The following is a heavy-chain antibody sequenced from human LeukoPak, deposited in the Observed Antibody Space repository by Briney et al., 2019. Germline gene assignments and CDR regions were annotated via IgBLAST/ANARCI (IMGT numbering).Heavy chain of an antibody. V-gene: IGHV4-59*01. J-gene: IGHJ6*03. Sequence: SETLSLTCTVSGGSISGYYWTWIRQPPGKGLEWVGYIYYSGSSNYNPSLKSRVAISVDTSKNQFSLKLSSVTAADTAVYYCAGVRYYDIYRNYYYYMDVWGKGTTVTVSS. D-gene: IGHD3-9*01. CDR2: IYYSGSS. CDR3: AGVRYYDIYRNYYYYMDV. CDR1: GGSISGYY.